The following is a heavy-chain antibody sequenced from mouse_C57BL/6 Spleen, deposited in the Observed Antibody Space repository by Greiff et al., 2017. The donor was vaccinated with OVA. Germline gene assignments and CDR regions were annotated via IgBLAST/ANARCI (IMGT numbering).Heavy chain of an antibody. D-gene: IGHD2-4*01. Sequence: EVKLMESGGGLVKPGGSLKLSCAASGFTFSDYGMHWVRQAPEKGLEWVAYISSGSSNIYYADTVKGLFTISRDNAKNTLFLQITSLRSEDTAMYYCARDFDYIYYYAMDYWGQGTSVTVSS. CDR2: ISSGSSNI. V-gene: IGHV5-17*01. CDR1: GFTFSDYG. CDR3: ARDFDYIYYYAMDY. J-gene: IGHJ4*01.